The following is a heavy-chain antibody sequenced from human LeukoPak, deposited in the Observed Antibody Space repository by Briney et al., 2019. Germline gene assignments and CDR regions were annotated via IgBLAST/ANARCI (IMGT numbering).Heavy chain of an antibody. CDR3: ALLRSGQYYFDY. D-gene: IGHD3-3*01. V-gene: IGHV3-23*01. Sequence: GGSLRLSCAASGFTFSSYATSWVRQAPGKGLGWVSAISGSGGSTYYADSVKGRFTISRDNSKNTLYLQMNSLRAEDTAVYCCALLRSGQYYFDYWGQGTLVTVSS. J-gene: IGHJ4*02. CDR2: ISGSGGST. CDR1: GFTFSSYA.